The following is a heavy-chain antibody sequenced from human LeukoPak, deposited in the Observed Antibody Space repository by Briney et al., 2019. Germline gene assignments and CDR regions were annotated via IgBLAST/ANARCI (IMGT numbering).Heavy chain of an antibody. CDR1: GGSISSYY. Sequence: SSETLSLTCTVSGGSISSYYWSWIRQPPGKGLEWIGYIYYSGSTNYNPSLKSRVTIPVDTSKNQFSLKLSSVTAADTAVYYCARDPLFGSYGMDVWGQGTTVTVSS. CDR2: IYYSGST. D-gene: IGHD3-3*01. CDR3: ARDPLFGSYGMDV. J-gene: IGHJ6*02. V-gene: IGHV4-59*01.